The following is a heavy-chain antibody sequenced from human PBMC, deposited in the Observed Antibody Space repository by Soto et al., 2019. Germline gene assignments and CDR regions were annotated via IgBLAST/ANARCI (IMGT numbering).Heavy chain of an antibody. CDR3: SRDAASCAYNFADGRQLRSFDL. D-gene: IGHD1-26*01. Sequence: SETLSLTCAVSGGSINTFYWSWVRQPPGKGLEWMGRIFSSGSSSFNPYLARRVAMTVETSKNHISLNLSSGTAAAMAVYFYSRDAASCAYNFADGRQLRSFDLWGQGALVTVS. J-gene: IGHJ5*02. CDR2: IFSSGSS. CDR1: GGSINTFY. V-gene: IGHV4-4*07.